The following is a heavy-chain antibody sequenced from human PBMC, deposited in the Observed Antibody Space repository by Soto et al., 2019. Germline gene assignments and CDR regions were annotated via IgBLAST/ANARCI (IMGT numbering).Heavy chain of an antibody. V-gene: IGHV3-23*01. CDR2: ISGSGGST. CDR3: AKDQSVSLWFAESPKVYFDY. CDR1: GFTFSSYA. J-gene: IGHJ4*02. Sequence: EVQLLESGGGLVQPGGSLRLSCAASGFTFSSYAMSWVRQAPGKGLEWVSSISGSGGSTYYADSVKGRFTISRDNSKNTLYLQMNSLRAEDTAVYYCAKDQSVSLWFAESPKVYFDYWGQGTLVTVSS. D-gene: IGHD3-10*01.